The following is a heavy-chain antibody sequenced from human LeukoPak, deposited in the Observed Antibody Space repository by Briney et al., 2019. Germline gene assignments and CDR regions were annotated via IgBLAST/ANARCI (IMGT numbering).Heavy chain of an antibody. CDR1: GFTFSSYG. J-gene: IGHJ4*02. CDR2: IRYDGSNK. Sequence: GGSLRLSCAASGFTFSSYGMHWVRQAPGKGLEWVAFIRYDGSNKYYADSVKGRFTISRDNSKNTLYLQMNSLRAEDTAVYYCAKALWFGELLSPLDCWGQGTLVTVSS. D-gene: IGHD3-10*01. V-gene: IGHV3-30*02. CDR3: AKALWFGELLSPLDC.